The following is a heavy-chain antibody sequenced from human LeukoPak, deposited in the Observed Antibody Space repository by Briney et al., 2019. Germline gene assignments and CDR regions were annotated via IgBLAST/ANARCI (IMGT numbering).Heavy chain of an antibody. D-gene: IGHD3-10*01. Sequence: GESLKISCKGSEYSFTSYWIGWVRQMPGKGLEWMGIIYPGDSDTRYSPSFQGQVTISADKSISTAYLQWSSLKASDTAMYYCARCGSGSYYGTNYYYYYGMDVWGQGTTVTVSS. CDR1: EYSFTSYW. CDR3: ARCGSGSYYGTNYYYYYGMDV. V-gene: IGHV5-51*01. CDR2: IYPGDSDT. J-gene: IGHJ6*02.